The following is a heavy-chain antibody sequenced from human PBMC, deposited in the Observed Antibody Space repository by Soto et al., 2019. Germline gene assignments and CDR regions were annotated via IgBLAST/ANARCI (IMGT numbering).Heavy chain of an antibody. Sequence: QVQLVQSGAEVKKPGASAKVSCKASGYTFTGYYMHWVRQAPGQGLEWMGWINPNSGGTNYAQKLQGRVTMTRDTSISTAYMELSRLRSDDTAVYYCARPSQQLTPVDYWGQGTLVTVSS. CDR2: INPNSGGT. V-gene: IGHV1-2*02. D-gene: IGHD6-13*01. CDR1: GYTFTGYY. CDR3: ARPSQQLTPVDY. J-gene: IGHJ4*02.